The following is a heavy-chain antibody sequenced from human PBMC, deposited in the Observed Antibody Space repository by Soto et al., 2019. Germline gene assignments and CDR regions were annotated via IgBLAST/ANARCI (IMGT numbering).Heavy chain of an antibody. D-gene: IGHD3-9*01. V-gene: IGHV4-34*01. CDR3: ARLRHILTGFPAYYYYMDV. CDR2: INHSGST. Sequence: SETLSLTCAVYGGSFSGYYWSWIRQPPGKGLEWIGEINHSGSTNYNPSLKSRVTISVDTSKNQFSLKLSSVTAADTAVYYCARLRHILTGFPAYYYYMDVWGKGTTVTVSS. J-gene: IGHJ6*03. CDR1: GGSFSGYY.